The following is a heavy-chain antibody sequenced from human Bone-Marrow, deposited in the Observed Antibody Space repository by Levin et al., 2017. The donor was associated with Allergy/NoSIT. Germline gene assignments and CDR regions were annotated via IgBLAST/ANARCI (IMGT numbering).Heavy chain of an antibody. CDR3: ARGIDYGDLNYYDYYYMDV. CDR1: GGSISSYY. J-gene: IGHJ6*03. V-gene: IGHV4-59*01. Sequence: LETLSLTCTVSGGSISSYYWSWIRQPPGKGLEWIGYIYYSGSTNYNPSLKSRVTISVDTSKNQFSLKLSSVTAADTAVYYCARGIDYGDLNYYDYYYMDVWGKGTTVTVSS. D-gene: IGHD4-17*01. CDR2: IYYSGST.